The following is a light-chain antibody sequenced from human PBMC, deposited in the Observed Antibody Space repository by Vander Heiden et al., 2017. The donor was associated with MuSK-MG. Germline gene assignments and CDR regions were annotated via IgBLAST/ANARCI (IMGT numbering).Light chain of an antibody. J-gene: IGKJ1*01. CDR3: QQDDRYSWT. Sequence: DIQMTQSPSILSASVGDRVTITCRASQSLAIWMAWYQQKPGKAPKLLMYDASTPETGVLSRFSGSGSGTDFTLTINSLQPDDFATYYCQQDDRYSWTFGQGTKVEIK. CDR1: QSLAIW. V-gene: IGKV1-5*01. CDR2: DAS.